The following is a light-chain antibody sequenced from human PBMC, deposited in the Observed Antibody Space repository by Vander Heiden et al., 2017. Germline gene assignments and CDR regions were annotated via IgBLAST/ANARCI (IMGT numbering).Light chain of an antibody. J-gene: IGLJ3*02. CDR3: QAWDSSTWV. CDR2: EDS. V-gene: IGLV3-1*01. CDR1: NLGDQY. Sequence: EVTQPPSVSVSPGQTAHITCSGDNLGDQYACWYQQKPGQSPVVVIYEDSKRPSGIPERFSGSNAGNTATLTISGTQAMDEADYYCQAWDSSTWVFGGGTKLTVL.